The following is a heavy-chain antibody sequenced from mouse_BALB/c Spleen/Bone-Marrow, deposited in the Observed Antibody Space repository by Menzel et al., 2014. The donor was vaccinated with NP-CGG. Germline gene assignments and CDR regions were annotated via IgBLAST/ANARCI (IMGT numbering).Heavy chain of an antibody. J-gene: IGHJ3*01. V-gene: IGHV1-69*02. CDR3: ARDRFCSGNYEFVY. D-gene: IGHD2-1*01. CDR1: GYSFTSYW. Sequence: QVQLQQSGAELVKPGAPVKLSCKASGYSFTSYWMNWVKQRPGRGLEWIGRIDPSDSETHYNQKFKDKATLTVDKSSSAAYIQLSSLTSEDSAVYYCARDRFCSGNYEFVYWGQGTLVTVSA. CDR2: IDPSDSET.